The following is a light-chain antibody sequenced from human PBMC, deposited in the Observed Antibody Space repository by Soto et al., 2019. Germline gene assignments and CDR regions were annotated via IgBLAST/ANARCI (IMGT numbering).Light chain of an antibody. J-gene: IGLJ1*01. CDR3: CSYAGRTTPYV. V-gene: IGLV2-23*01. CDR1: TSDVGSYYL. Sequence: QSALTQPASVSGSPGQSITISCSGPTSDVGSYYLVSWYQQHPGKAPKLIIYDGSKRPSGVSNRFSGSKSGNPASLTISGLQAGDEADYYCCSYAGRTTPYVFGTGTKVTVL. CDR2: DGS.